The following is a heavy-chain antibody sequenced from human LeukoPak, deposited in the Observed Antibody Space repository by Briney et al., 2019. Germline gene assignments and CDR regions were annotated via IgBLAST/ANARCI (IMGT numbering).Heavy chain of an antibody. V-gene: IGHV3-23*01. CDR2: ISGSGGST. Sequence: GGSLRLSCAASGFTFSSYAMSWVRQAPGKGLEWVSAISGSGGSTYYADSVKGRFTISRDNSKNTLYLQMNSLRAEGTAAYYCAKDDASAEYFQHWGQGTLVTVSS. CDR3: AKDDASAEYFQH. CDR1: GFTFSSYA. J-gene: IGHJ1*01.